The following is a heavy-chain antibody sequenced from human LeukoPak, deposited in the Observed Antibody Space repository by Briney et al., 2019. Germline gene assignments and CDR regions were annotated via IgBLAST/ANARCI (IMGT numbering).Heavy chain of an antibody. V-gene: IGHV3-23*01. J-gene: IGHJ6*03. D-gene: IGHD3-9*01. CDR1: GFPFTSYA. CDR2: ISGSGVTT. Sequence: GGSLRLSCAASGFPFTSYAMTWVRQAPGKGLEWVSAISGSGVTTYFADSVKGRFTISRDNSKNTLYLQMNSLRAEDTAVYYCAKNVREADWYYYYMDVWGKGTTVTVS. CDR3: AKNVREADWYYYYMDV.